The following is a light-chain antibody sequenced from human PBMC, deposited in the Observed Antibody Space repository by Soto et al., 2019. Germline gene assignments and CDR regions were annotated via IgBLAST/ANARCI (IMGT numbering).Light chain of an antibody. CDR1: QSLNSL. CDR2: DAS. J-gene: IGKJ1*01. V-gene: IGKV1-5*01. CDR3: QQYNIYSSWT. Sequence: DIQMTQSPSTLSASVGDRVTITCRASQSLNSLLAWYQQKPGRAPKLLIYDASTLESGVPSRFSGSGSGTEFTLTISILQTEYFAPCNCQQYNIYSSWTFGQGTKVEI.